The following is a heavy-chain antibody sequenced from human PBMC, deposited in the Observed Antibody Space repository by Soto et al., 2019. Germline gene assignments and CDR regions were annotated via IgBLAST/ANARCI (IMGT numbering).Heavy chain of an antibody. CDR2: INQILST. Sequence: SETLSLTCAVYGGSFSGYYWIWIRQPPVDGLEFIGEINQILSTNYKPSLKSRVTMSLYTSKNDFSLKLISFTAAETAVYYCSRGLSPKTTPRGYYFDYWGQGTLVTVSS. CDR1: GGSFSGYY. J-gene: IGHJ4*02. CDR3: SRGLSPKTTPRGYYFDY. V-gene: IGHV4-34*01.